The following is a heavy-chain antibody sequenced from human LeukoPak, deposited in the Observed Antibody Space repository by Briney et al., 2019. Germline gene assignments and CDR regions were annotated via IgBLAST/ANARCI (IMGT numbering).Heavy chain of an antibody. D-gene: IGHD6-19*01. V-gene: IGHV1-18*01. Sequence: ASVKVSCKASGYTFTSYGISWVRQAPGQGLEWMGWISAYNGNTNYAQKLQGRVTMTTDTSTSTAYMELRSLRSDDTALYYCARDRKHSSGWYAYSEFDYWGQGTLVTVSS. J-gene: IGHJ4*02. CDR3: ARDRKHSSGWYAYSEFDY. CDR2: ISAYNGNT. CDR1: GYTFTSYG.